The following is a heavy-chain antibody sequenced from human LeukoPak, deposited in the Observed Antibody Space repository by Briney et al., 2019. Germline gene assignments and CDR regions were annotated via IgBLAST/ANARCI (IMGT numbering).Heavy chain of an antibody. D-gene: IGHD2-2*01. V-gene: IGHV3-23*01. Sequence: PGGSLRLSCAASGFTFSSYAMSWVRQAPGKGLEWVSAMSGSGRRTYDADSVKGRFTISRDNSKNTLYLQMNSLRAGDTAIYYCAKLGYCSGNTCYHDAFDVWGQGTMVTVSP. CDR2: MSGSGRRT. CDR1: GFTFSSYA. J-gene: IGHJ3*01. CDR3: AKLGYCSGNTCYHDAFDV.